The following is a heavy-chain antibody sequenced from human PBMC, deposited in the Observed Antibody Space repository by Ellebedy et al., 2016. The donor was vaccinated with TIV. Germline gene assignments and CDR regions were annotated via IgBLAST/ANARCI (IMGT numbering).Heavy chain of an antibody. CDR1: GGSISSRNW. V-gene: IGHV4-4*02. CDR2: ISPGGIT. Sequence: SETLSLXXAVSGGSISSRNWWNCVRQSPGKGLEWIGDISPGGITNYNPSLKSRVTMSVDTTKKHISLRLSSVTAADTAVYYCARVGDYYGSGSLDYWGRGTLVAVSS. CDR3: ARVGDYYGSGSLDY. J-gene: IGHJ4*02. D-gene: IGHD3-10*01.